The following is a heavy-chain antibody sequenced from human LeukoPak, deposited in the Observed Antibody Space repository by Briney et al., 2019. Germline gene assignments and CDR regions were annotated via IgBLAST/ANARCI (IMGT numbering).Heavy chain of an antibody. Sequence: GESLKISCKGSGYSFTSYWIGWVRQMPGKGLEWMGIIYPGNSDTRYSPSFQGQVTISADKSISTAYLHWSSLKTSDTAMYYCARHLTGPVYNWFDPWGQGTLVTVSS. D-gene: IGHD3-9*01. CDR2: IYPGNSDT. J-gene: IGHJ5*02. CDR1: GYSFTSYW. V-gene: IGHV5-51*01. CDR3: ARHLTGPVYNWFDP.